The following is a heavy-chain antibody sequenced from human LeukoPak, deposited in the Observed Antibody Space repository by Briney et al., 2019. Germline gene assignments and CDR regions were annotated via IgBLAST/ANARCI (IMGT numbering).Heavy chain of an antibody. CDR1: GFTFSSYG. J-gene: IGHJ4*02. D-gene: IGHD5-24*01. CDR2: IWYDGSNK. CDR3: ARESDMAHYDY. Sequence: PGRSLRLSCAASGFTFSSYGMHWVRQAPGKGLEWVAVIWYDGSNKYYADSVKGRFTISRDNSKNTLYLQMNSLRAEDTAVYYCARESDMAHYDYWGQGTLVTVSS. V-gene: IGHV3-33*01.